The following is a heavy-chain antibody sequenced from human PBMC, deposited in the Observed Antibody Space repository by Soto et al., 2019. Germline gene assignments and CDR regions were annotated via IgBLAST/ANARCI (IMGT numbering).Heavy chain of an antibody. CDR1: GFTVGIYA. CDR3: AKDGWRTPRGMDV. Sequence: GGSLRLSCSASGFTVGIYAMSWVRQAPGKGLEWVSAISGSGGSTYYADSVKGRFTISRDNSKNTLYLQMNSLRAEDTAVYYCAKDGWRTPRGMDVLGQGTTVTVSS. J-gene: IGHJ6*02. CDR2: ISGSGGST. D-gene: IGHD2-8*02. V-gene: IGHV3-23*01.